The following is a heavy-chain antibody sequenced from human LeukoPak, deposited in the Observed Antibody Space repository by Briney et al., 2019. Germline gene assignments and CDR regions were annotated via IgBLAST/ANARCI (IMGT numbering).Heavy chain of an antibody. J-gene: IGHJ3*02. D-gene: IGHD4-23*01. V-gene: IGHV3-33*01. Sequence: GGSLRLSCAASGFTFSNYAMHWVRQAPGKGLEWMAIIWYDGSYKYYADSVKGRFTISRDNSKNTLYLQVNSLTAEYTAVYYCARGNSDAFDIWGHGTMVTVSS. CDR2: IWYDGSYK. CDR3: ARGNSDAFDI. CDR1: GFTFSNYA.